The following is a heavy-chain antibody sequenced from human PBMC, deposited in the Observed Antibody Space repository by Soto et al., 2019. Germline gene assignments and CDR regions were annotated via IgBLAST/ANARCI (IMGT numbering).Heavy chain of an antibody. V-gene: IGHV4-31*03. CDR3: ARVIVVVVAATPDYYYYYYMDV. D-gene: IGHD2-15*01. CDR2: IYYSGST. J-gene: IGHJ6*03. CDR1: GGSISSGGYY. Sequence: SQTLSLTCTVSGGSISSGGYYWRWIRPHPGKGLEWIGYIYYSGSTYYNPSLKSRVTISVDTSKNQFSLKLSSVTAADTAVYYCARVIVVVVAATPDYYYYYYMDVWGKGTTVTVSS.